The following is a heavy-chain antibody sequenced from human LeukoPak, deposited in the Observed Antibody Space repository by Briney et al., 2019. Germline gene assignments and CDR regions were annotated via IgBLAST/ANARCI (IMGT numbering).Heavy chain of an antibody. CDR2: IKGKTAAGAP. J-gene: IGHJ4*02. Sequence: GGSLRLSCAASGFTFSSYWMNWARQAPGKGLEWVGRIKGKTAAGAPDYVASVKGRFTISRDDSKNTLFLQMSSLKTEDTAVYYCITGDYDFWSGFYSPNHYFDYWGQGTLVTVSS. CDR1: GFTFSSYW. CDR3: ITGDYDFWSGFYSPNHYFDY. D-gene: IGHD3-3*01. V-gene: IGHV3-15*01.